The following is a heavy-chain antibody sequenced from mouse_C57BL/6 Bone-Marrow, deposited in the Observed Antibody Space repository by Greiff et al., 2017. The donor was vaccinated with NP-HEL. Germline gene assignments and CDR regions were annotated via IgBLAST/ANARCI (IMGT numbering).Heavy chain of an antibody. V-gene: IGHV14-1*01. CDR2: IDPEDGDT. D-gene: IGHD1-1*01. CDR3: TTNGTFDY. Sequence: VQLQQSGAELVRPGASVKLSCTASGFNIKDYSMHWVKQRPEQGLEWIGRIDPEDGDTEYDSKFQGKATMTADTSSNTAYLQLSSLTAEDTAVYYGTTNGTFDYWGQGTTLTVSS. CDR1: GFNIKDYS. J-gene: IGHJ2*01.